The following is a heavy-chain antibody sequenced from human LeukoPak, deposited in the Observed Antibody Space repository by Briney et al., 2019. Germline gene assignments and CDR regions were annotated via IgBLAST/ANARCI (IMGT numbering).Heavy chain of an antibody. CDR1: GGTFSSYA. CDR3: ARVVVAATRGFGGDY. V-gene: IGHV1-69*04. D-gene: IGHD2-15*01. CDR2: IIPILGIA. J-gene: IGHJ4*02. Sequence: GASVKVSCKVSGGTFSSYAISWVRQAPGQGLEWMGRIIPILGIANYAQKFQGRVTITADKSTSTAYMELSSLGSEDTAVYYCARVVVAATRGFGGDYWGQGTLVTVSS.